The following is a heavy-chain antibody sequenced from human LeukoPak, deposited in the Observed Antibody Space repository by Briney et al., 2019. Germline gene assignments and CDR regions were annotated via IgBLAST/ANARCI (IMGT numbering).Heavy chain of an antibody. Sequence: SETLSLTCTVSGGSINSYYWSWIRQPPGKGLEWIGYIFFTGSTNYNPSLKSRVTMSVDTSKNKFSLKLSSVTAADTAVYYCARVRAASGGYFDYWGQGTLVTVSS. CDR2: IFFTGST. CDR1: GGSINSYY. V-gene: IGHV4-59*01. D-gene: IGHD6-13*01. CDR3: ARVRAASGGYFDY. J-gene: IGHJ4*02.